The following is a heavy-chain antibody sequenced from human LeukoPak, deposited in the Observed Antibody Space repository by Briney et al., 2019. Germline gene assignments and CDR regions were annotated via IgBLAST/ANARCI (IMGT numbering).Heavy chain of an antibody. CDR1: GGSISSSSYY. CDR2: IYYSGST. CDR3: ARHVGRRGYSYGNNWFDP. D-gene: IGHD5-18*01. V-gene: IGHV4-39*01. J-gene: IGHJ5*02. Sequence: SETLSLTCTVSGGSISSSSYYWGWIRQPPGKGLEWIGSIYYSGSTYYNPSLKSRVTISVDTSKNQFSLKLSSVTAADTAVYYCARHVGRRGYSYGNNWFDPWGQGTLVTVSS.